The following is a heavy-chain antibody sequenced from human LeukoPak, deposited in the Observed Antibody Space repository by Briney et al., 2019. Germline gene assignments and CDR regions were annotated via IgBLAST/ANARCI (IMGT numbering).Heavy chain of an antibody. V-gene: IGHV3-48*01. Sequence: PGGSLTLSCADSGFTIHSYSKNCVRQDPGQGLEWFSYISSSSSTIYYADSVKGRFTMSRDNAKNSLYLQMNSLRAEDTAVYYCASGREYYYDSSGYRDDYWGQGTLVTVSS. D-gene: IGHD3-22*01. CDR3: ASGREYYYDSSGYRDDY. J-gene: IGHJ4*02. CDR2: ISSSSSTI. CDR1: GFTIHSYS.